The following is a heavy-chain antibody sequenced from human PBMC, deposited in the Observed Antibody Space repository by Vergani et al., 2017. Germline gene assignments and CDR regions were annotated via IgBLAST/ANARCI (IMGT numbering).Heavy chain of an antibody. CDR3: ARDGTANFVSSRDYSHLLYD. D-gene: IGHD3-22*01. V-gene: IGHV3-30*03. J-gene: IGHJ4*02. CDR2: NSKDGTHD. CDR1: GFGFKNFA. Sequence: QVSLVESGGGVVQPGRSLTLTCSASGFGFKNFAMHWVRQAPGKGLEWVATNSKDGTHDYYEPSVRGRFTVSRDNFKNTMYLQMDKLTTDDTAVYFCARDGTANFVSSRDYSHLLYDWGQGILVTVSS.